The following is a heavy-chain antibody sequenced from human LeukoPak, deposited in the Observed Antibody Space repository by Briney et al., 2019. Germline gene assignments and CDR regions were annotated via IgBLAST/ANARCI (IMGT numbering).Heavy chain of an antibody. J-gene: IGHJ6*02. V-gene: IGHV4-34*01. CDR3: ARAHRPYYYDSSGLAGGMDV. CDR1: GGSFSGYY. CDR2: INYSGST. D-gene: IGHD3-22*01. Sequence: SETLSLTCAVYGGSFSGYYWSWIRQPPGKGLEWIGEINYSGSTNYNPSLKSRVTISVDTSKNQFSLKLSSVTAADTAVYYCARAHRPYYYDSSGLAGGMDVWGQGTTVTVSS.